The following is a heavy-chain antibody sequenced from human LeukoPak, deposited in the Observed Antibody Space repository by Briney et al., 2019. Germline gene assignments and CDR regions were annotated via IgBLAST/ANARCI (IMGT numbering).Heavy chain of an antibody. V-gene: IGHV3-23*01. CDR3: AKAPATSCRGAFCYPLDS. D-gene: IGHD2-15*01. CDR2: TSSSDDGK. J-gene: IGHJ4*02. CDR1: GFSLSNYA. Sequence: PGGSLRLSCAVSGFSLSNYAMSWLRQAPGKGLEWVAATSSSDDGKYHAGSVRGRFTISRDNFRNTVYLQMNNVRSEDAARHYCAKAPATSCRGAFCYPLDSWGQGTLVTVSS.